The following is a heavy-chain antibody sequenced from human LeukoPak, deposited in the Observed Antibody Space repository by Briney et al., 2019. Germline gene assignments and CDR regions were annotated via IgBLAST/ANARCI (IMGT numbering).Heavy chain of an antibody. Sequence: GASLRLSCAASGSTFSSYAMSWVRQAPGKGLEWVANIKQDGSEKYYVDSVKGRFTISRDNAKNSLYLQMNSLRAEDTAVYYCARVRKTNPDDDFWSGYYYYYGMDVWGQGTTVTVSS. D-gene: IGHD3-3*01. CDR2: IKQDGSEK. V-gene: IGHV3-7*03. CDR1: GSTFSSYA. CDR3: ARVRKTNPDDDFWSGYYYYYGMDV. J-gene: IGHJ6*02.